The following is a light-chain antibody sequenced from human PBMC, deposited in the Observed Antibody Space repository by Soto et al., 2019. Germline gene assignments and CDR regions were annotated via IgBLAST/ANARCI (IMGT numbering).Light chain of an antibody. CDR2: DAS. J-gene: IGKJ1*01. Sequence: DIQMTQSPSTLSASIGDRVTITCRASRSISTWLAWYQQKPGKAPKLLISDASNLESGVPSRFSGSGSGTEFTLTISTLQPDDFATYYCQQYNSYSTFGQGTKVDIK. V-gene: IGKV1-5*01. CDR3: QQYNSYST. CDR1: RSISTW.